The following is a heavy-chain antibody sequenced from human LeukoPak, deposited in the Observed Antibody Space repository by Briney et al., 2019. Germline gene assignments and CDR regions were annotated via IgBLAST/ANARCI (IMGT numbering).Heavy chain of an antibody. CDR1: GFTVSGHY. CDR2: MYSVGTT. CDR3: AREGRGGGPPL. D-gene: IGHD3-16*01. Sequence: GGSLSLSCAVSGFTVSGHYMRWVRQAPAKGLEGVSAMYSVGTTYYGDCVKGRFTISRDNSKNTLSLQMNSLRTEDTAVYYCAREGRGGGPPLWGQGTLVTVSS. V-gene: IGHV3-66*02. J-gene: IGHJ4*02.